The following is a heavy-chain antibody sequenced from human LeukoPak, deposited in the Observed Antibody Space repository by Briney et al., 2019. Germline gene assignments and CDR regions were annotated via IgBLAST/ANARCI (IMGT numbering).Heavy chain of an antibody. CDR2: IYYSGST. CDR1: GGSISSYY. Sequence: SETLSLTCTVSGGSISSYYWSWIRQPPGKGLEWIGYIYYSGSTNYNPSLKSRVTMSVDTSKNQFSLKLSSVTAADTAVYYCARAVGATTSWFDPWGQGTLVTVSS. V-gene: IGHV4-59*12. CDR3: ARAVGATTSWFDP. D-gene: IGHD1-26*01. J-gene: IGHJ5*02.